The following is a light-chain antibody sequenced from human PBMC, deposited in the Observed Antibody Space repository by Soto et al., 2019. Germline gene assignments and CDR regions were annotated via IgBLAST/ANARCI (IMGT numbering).Light chain of an antibody. Sequence: QSALTQPASVSGSPGQSITISCTGTSSDVGGYNYVSWYQQHPGKAPKLMIYEVSNRPSGVSNRFSGSKSGNTAFLTISGLQAEDEADYYCSSYTSSSTQDVFGTGTKVTVL. J-gene: IGLJ1*01. V-gene: IGLV2-14*01. CDR1: SSDVGGYNY. CDR3: SSYTSSSTQDV. CDR2: EVS.